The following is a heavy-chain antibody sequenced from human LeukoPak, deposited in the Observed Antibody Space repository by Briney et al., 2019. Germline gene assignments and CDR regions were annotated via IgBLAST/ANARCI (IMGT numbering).Heavy chain of an antibody. CDR1: GFTFSSYA. D-gene: IGHD6-13*01. CDR3: AKLYWLGSGYSSSWRSSREDY. J-gene: IGHJ4*02. Sequence: GGSLRLSCAASGFTFSSYAMSWVRQAPGKGLEWVSAISGSGGSTYYADSVKGRFTISRDNSKNTLYLQMNSLRAEDTAVYYCAKLYWLGSGYSSSWRSSREDYWGQGTLVTVSS. CDR2: ISGSGGST. V-gene: IGHV3-23*01.